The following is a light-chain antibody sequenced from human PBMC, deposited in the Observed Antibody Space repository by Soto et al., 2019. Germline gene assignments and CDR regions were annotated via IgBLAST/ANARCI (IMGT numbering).Light chain of an antibody. CDR1: QSVSSN. Sequence: EIVMTQSPATLSVSPGERATLSCRASQSVSSNLAWYQQKPGQAPRLLIYGASTRATGIPARFSGSGSGTESTLSISALQAEDFAVYYCQQYKNSPPLTFGGGTKVEIK. J-gene: IGKJ4*01. CDR3: QQYKNSPPLT. CDR2: GAS. V-gene: IGKV3-15*01.